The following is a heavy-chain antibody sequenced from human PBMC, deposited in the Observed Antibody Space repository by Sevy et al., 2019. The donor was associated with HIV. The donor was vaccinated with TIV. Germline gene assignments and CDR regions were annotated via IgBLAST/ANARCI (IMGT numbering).Heavy chain of an antibody. D-gene: IGHD6-6*01. V-gene: IGHV4-59*01. CDR1: GVSISGYY. Sequence: SETLSLICTVSGVSISGYYWSWLRQSPGKGLEWIGAIYYSGSTNYNPSLESRVTISVDTSKSQFSLNLSSVTAADTAVFYCARDRTYGSSELDYWGQGILVTVSS. J-gene: IGHJ4*02. CDR3: ARDRTYGSSELDY. CDR2: IYYSGST.